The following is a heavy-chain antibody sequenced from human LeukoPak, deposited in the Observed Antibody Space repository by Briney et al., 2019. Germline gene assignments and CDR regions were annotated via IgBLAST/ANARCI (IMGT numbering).Heavy chain of an antibody. Sequence: PGGSLRLSCAASGFTFSSYAMTWVRQAPGMGLEWVSAMSASGGSTYIADSVKGRFTISRDNSNNTLYQQMNSLRVEDTAVYYCAKGSGGGYSSGSAFDYWGQGTLVTVSS. CDR2: MSASGGST. CDR3: AKGSGGGYSSGSAFDY. V-gene: IGHV3-23*01. CDR1: GFTFSSYA. D-gene: IGHD6-19*01. J-gene: IGHJ4*02.